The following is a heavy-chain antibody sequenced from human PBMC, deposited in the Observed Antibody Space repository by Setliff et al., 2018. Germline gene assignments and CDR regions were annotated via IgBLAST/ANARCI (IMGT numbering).Heavy chain of an antibody. J-gene: IGHJ6*03. V-gene: IGHV1-69*13. CDR3: ARVKAPALYYYMDV. CDR2: IIPIFGTA. Sequence: SVKVSCKASGGPFSSYAISWVRQAPGQGLEWMGGIIPIFGTANYAQKFQGRVTITADESTSTAYMELSSLRSEDTAVYYCARVKAPALYYYMDVWGQGTVVTVSS. CDR1: GGPFSSYA. D-gene: IGHD3-16*02.